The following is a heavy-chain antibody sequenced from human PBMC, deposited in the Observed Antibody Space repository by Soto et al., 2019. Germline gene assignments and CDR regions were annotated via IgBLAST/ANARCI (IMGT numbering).Heavy chain of an antibody. CDR1: GFTFSSYG. V-gene: IGHV3-30*18. CDR2: ISYDGSNK. D-gene: IGHD6-13*01. J-gene: IGHJ6*02. CDR3: AKDLRAAAGIAYYYYYGMDV. Sequence: GGSLRLSCAASGFTFSSYGMHWVRQAPGKGLEWVAVISYDGSNKYYADSVKGRFTISRDNSKNTLYLQMNSLRAEDTAVYYCAKDLRAAAGIAYYYYYGMDVWGQGTTVTVSS.